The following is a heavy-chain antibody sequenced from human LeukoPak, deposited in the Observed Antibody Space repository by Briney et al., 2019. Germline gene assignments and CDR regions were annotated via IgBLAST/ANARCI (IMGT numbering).Heavy chain of an antibody. CDR3: ARGGWYDSSGYFDY. V-gene: IGHV3-30-3*01. Sequence: GRSLRLSCAASGFTFSSYAMHWVRQAPGKGLEWVAVISYDGSNKYYADSVKGRFTISRDNSKNTLYLQMNSLRAEDTAVYYCARGGWYDSSGYFDYWGQGTLVTVSS. J-gene: IGHJ4*02. D-gene: IGHD3-22*01. CDR2: ISYDGSNK. CDR1: GFTFSSYA.